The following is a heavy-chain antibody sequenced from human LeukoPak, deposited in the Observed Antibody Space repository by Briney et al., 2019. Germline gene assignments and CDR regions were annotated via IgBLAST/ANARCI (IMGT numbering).Heavy chain of an antibody. CDR2: LSRGGGST. CDR1: GFTFSSYG. Sequence: GGSLRLSCAASGFTFSSYGMSWVRQAPGKGLKWVSTLSRGGGSTYYADSVKGRFTISRDSSKNTLFLQMISLRAEDTAVYYCAKRGYSRGSPLHYFEYWGQGTLVTVSS. J-gene: IGHJ4*02. CDR3: AKRGYSRGSPLHYFEY. V-gene: IGHV3-23*01. D-gene: IGHD6-19*01.